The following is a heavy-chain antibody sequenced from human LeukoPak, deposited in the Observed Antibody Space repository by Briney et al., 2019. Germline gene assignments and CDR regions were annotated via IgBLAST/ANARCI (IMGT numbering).Heavy chain of an antibody. V-gene: IGHV1-46*01. CDR2: INPSGGST. CDR3: ASVAATVTSYDY. J-gene: IGHJ4*02. D-gene: IGHD4-11*01. CDR1: GYTFTSYY. Sequence: AASVKVSXKASGYTFTSYYMHWVRQAPGQGLEWMGIINPSGGSTSYAQKFQGRVTMTRDTSTSTVYMELSSLRSEDTAVYYCASVAATVTSYDYWGQGTLVTVSS.